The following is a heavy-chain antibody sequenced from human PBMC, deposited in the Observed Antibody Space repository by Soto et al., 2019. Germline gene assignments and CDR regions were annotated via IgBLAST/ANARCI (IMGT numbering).Heavy chain of an antibody. CDR3: ASLRHSSGWYFDY. CDR1: GGSISSYY. Sequence: PSETLSLTCTVSGGSISSYYWSWIRQPPGKGLEWIGYIYYSGSTNYNPSLKSRVTISVDTSKNQFSLKLSSVTAADTAVYYCASLRHSSGWYFDYWGQRTLVTVSS. J-gene: IGHJ4*02. D-gene: IGHD6-19*01. V-gene: IGHV4-59*08. CDR2: IYYSGST.